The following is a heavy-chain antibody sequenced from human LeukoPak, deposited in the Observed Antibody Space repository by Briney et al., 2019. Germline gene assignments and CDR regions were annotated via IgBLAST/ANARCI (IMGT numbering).Heavy chain of an antibody. Sequence: ASVKVSCKASGGTFSSYAISWVRQAPGQGLEWMGGIIPIFGTANYAQKFQGGVTITTDESTSTAYMELSSLRSEDTAVYYCATVVGDPAAGTFGWFDPWGQGTLVTVSS. D-gene: IGHD6-13*01. J-gene: IGHJ5*02. CDR1: GGTFSSYA. CDR3: ATVVGDPAAGTFGWFDP. V-gene: IGHV1-69*05. CDR2: IIPIFGTA.